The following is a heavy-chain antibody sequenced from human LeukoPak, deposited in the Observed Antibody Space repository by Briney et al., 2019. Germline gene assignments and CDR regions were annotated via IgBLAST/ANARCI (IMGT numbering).Heavy chain of an antibody. V-gene: IGHV3-30*18. J-gene: IGHJ4*02. CDR3: AKEAEYYDILTGYSQHFDY. D-gene: IGHD3-9*01. CDR1: GFTFSSYG. CDR2: ILYDGSNK. Sequence: GRSLRLSCAASGFTFSSYGMHWVRQAPGKGVGWGAVILYDGSNKYYADSVKGRFTISRDNSKNTLYLQMNSLRAEDTAVYYCAKEAEYYDILTGYSQHFDYWGQGTLVTVSS.